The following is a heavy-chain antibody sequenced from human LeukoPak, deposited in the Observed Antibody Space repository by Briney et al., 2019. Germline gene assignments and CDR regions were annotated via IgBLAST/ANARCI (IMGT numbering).Heavy chain of an antibody. Sequence: GGSLRLSRTASGFTFTNYAMNWVRQAPGKGLEWVSTISGSAFSTYYADSVKGRFTISRDNFQNKMYLQMNSLRAEDTALYYCAKVFEEGYYDSSGYYFSATKGGFDYWGQGTLVTVSS. D-gene: IGHD3-22*01. V-gene: IGHV3-23*01. CDR2: ISGSAFST. CDR1: GFTFTNYA. J-gene: IGHJ4*02. CDR3: AKVFEEGYYDSSGYYFSATKGGFDY.